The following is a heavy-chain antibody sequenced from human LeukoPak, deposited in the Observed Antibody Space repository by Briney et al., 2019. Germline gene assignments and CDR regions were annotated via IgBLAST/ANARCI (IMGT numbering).Heavy chain of an antibody. CDR2: IYYSGST. V-gene: IGHV4-39*07. D-gene: IGHD1-7*01. J-gene: IGHJ5*02. Sequence: SETLSLTCTVSGGFISSSSYYWGWIRQPPGKGLEWIGSIYYSGSTYYNPSLKSRVTISVDTSKNQFSLKLSSVTAADTAVYYCARAHWNYQKGWFDPWGQGTLVTVSS. CDR3: ARAHWNYQKGWFDP. CDR1: GGFISSSSYY.